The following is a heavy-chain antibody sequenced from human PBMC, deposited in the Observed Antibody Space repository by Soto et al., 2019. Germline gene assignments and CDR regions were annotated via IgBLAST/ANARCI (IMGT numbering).Heavy chain of an antibody. Sequence: GASVKVSCKASGYTFTGYYMHWVRQAPGQGLEWMGWINPNSGGTNYAQKFQGWVTMTRDTSISTAYMELSRLRSDDTAVYYCARKRWLHSSDAFDIWGQGTMVTV. CDR1: GYTFTGYY. V-gene: IGHV1-2*04. CDR3: ARKRWLHSSDAFDI. D-gene: IGHD5-12*01. J-gene: IGHJ3*02. CDR2: INPNSGGT.